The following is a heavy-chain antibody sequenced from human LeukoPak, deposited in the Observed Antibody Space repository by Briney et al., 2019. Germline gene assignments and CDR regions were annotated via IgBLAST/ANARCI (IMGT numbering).Heavy chain of an antibody. J-gene: IGHJ4*02. V-gene: IGHV3-30*02. Sequence: GGSLRLSCAASGFTFSSYGMHWVRQAPGKGLEWVAFIRYDGSNKYYADSVKGRFTISRDNSKNTLYLQMTGLRAEDTAVYYCAKGGYGDYASFDYWGQGTLVTVSS. CDR1: GFTFSSYG. CDR2: IRYDGSNK. CDR3: AKGGYGDYASFDY. D-gene: IGHD4-17*01.